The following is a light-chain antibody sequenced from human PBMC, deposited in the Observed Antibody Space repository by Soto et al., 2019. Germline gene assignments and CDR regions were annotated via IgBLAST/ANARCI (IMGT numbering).Light chain of an antibody. CDR2: DAS. CDR1: QSVSSSY. J-gene: IGKJ1*01. Sequence: IVLTPSPGTLSLSPGERATLSCRAGQSVSSSYLAWYQPKPGQAPRRLIYDASKRATGIPARFSGSGSGTDFTLTISSLQPDDFATYYCQHYNRYSEAFGQGTKV. V-gene: IGKV3-20*01. CDR3: QHYNRYSEA.